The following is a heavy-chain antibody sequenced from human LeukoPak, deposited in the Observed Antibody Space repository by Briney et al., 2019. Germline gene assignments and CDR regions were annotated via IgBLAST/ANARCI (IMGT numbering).Heavy chain of an antibody. CDR2: INHSGST. D-gene: IGHD2-2*01. V-gene: IGHV4-34*01. CDR3: ARVGGDIVVVPADVAIDY. CDR1: GGSFSGYY. Sequence: SETLSLTCAVYGGSFSGYYWSWIRQPPGKGLEWIGEINHSGSTNYNPSLKSRVTISVDTSKNQFSPKLSSVTAADTAVYYCARVGGDIVVVPADVAIDYWGQGTLVTVSS. J-gene: IGHJ4*02.